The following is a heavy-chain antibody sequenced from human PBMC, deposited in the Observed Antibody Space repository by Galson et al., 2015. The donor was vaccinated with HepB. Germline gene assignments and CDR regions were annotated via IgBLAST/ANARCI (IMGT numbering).Heavy chain of an antibody. V-gene: IGHV4-39*01. D-gene: IGHD2-15*01. J-gene: IGHJ5*02. CDR1: GGSISSSSYY. CDR2: IYYSGST. Sequence: SETLSLTCTVSGGSISSSSYYWGWIRQPPGKGLEWIGSIYYSGSTYYNPSLKSRVTISVDTSKNQFSLKLSSVTAADTAVYYCARSDCSGGSCYSWGPWGPYNWFDPWGQGTLVTVSS. CDR3: ARSDCSGGSCYSWGPWGPYNWFDP.